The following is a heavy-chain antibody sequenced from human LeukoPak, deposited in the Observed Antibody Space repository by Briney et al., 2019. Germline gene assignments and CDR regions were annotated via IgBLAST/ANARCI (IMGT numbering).Heavy chain of an antibody. CDR2: INHSGST. CDR3: ARGYSYGFSDWYFDL. J-gene: IGHJ2*01. CDR1: GGSFSGYY. V-gene: IGHV4-34*01. D-gene: IGHD5-18*01. Sequence: SETLSLTCAAYGGSFSGYYWSWIRQPPGKGLEWIGEINHSGSTNYNPSLKSRVTISVDTSKNQFSLKLNSVTAADTAVYYCARGYSYGFSDWYFDLWGRGTLVTVSS.